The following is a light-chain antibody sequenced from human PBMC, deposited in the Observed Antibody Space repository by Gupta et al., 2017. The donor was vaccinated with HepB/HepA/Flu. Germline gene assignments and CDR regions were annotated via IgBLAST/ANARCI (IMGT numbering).Light chain of an antibody. V-gene: IGLV2-11*01. J-gene: IGLJ2*01. Sequence: SALTQPRSVSGSPGQSVTISCTGTSSDVGGYNYVSWYQQHPGKAPKLMIYDVRKRPAGGPDRFSGSKSGNTASLTISGRQAEDEADYYCCSDAGSYVVFGGGTKLTVL. CDR1: SSDVGGYNY. CDR2: DVR. CDR3: CSDAGSYVV.